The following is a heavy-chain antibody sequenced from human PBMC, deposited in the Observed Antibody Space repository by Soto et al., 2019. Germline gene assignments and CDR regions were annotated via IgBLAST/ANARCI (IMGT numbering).Heavy chain of an antibody. Sequence: QVQLAQSGAEVKKPGASVKVSCKASGYRFTDYYMHWVRQAPGQGPEWLGWINPSTGVTHFAQKFQGWVTMTRDTSISTAYMELSRLTSDDTAVYYCVRSPGDFPYGMDVWGQGTTVTVSS. V-gene: IGHV1-2*04. CDR3: VRSPGDFPYGMDV. J-gene: IGHJ6*02. CDR1: GYRFTDYY. CDR2: INPSTGVT. D-gene: IGHD2-21*02.